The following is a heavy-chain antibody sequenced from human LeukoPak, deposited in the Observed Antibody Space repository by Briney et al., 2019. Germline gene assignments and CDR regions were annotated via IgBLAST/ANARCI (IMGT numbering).Heavy chain of an antibody. V-gene: IGHV3-53*04. D-gene: IGHD3-22*01. CDR1: GFTFSSYA. CDR3: ARGDTYYYDSSGLNYFDY. CDR2: IYSGGST. Sequence: TGGSLRLSCAASGFTFSSYAMHWVRQAPGKGLEWVSVIYSGGSTYYADSVKGRFTISRHNSKNTLYLQMNSLRAEDTAVYYCARGDTYYYDSSGLNYFDYWGQGTLVTVSS. J-gene: IGHJ4*02.